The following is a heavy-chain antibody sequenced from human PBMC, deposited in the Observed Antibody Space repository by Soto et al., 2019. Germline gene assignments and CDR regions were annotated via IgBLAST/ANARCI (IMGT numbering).Heavy chain of an antibody. V-gene: IGHV3-7*03. CDR1: GFSFNTYW. CDR3: ARHRDYSLDY. D-gene: IGHD4-4*01. Sequence: EVQLVESGGDLVQPGGSLRLSCAASGFSFNTYWMTWVRQAPGRGLEWVANIKQDGSEEYSVDSVKGRFTVSRDNAKNSVYLQMNILSAEDTAVYYCARHRDYSLDYWGQGTLVTVSS. J-gene: IGHJ4*02. CDR2: IKQDGSEE.